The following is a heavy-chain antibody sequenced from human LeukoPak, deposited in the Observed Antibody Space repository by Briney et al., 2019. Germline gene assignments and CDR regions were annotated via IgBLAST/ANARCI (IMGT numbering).Heavy chain of an antibody. CDR1: GVSISNGGYY. D-gene: IGHD3-9*01. V-gene: IGHV4-31*03. CDR3: ARVTLTPYYFDY. J-gene: IGHJ4*02. Sequence: PSQTLSLTCSASGVSISNGGYYWSWIRQHPGKGLEWIGYMYYNANTYYNPSLKSRVTMSLDGSKNLFSLKMTSVTAADAAVYYCARVTLTPYYFDYWGQGALVTVSS. CDR2: MYYNANT.